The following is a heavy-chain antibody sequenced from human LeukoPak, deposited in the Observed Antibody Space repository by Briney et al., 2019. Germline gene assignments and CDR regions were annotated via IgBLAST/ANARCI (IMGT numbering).Heavy chain of an antibody. CDR3: ARHRPRCSGGSCYRWFDP. CDR1: GGSTSSSSYY. J-gene: IGHJ5*02. V-gene: IGHV4-39*01. D-gene: IGHD2-15*01. Sequence: SETLSLTCTVSGGSTSSSSYYWGWIRQPPGKGLEWIGSIYYSGSTYYNPSLKSRVTISVDTSKNQFSLKLSSVTAADTAVYYCARHRPRCSGGSCYRWFDPWGQGTLVTVSS. CDR2: IYYSGST.